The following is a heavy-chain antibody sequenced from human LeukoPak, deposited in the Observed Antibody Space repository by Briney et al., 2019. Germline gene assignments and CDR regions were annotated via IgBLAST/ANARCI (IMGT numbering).Heavy chain of an antibody. Sequence: SETLSLTCTVSGGSISSSSYYWGWIRQPPGKGLEWIGSIYYSGSTYYNPSLKSRVTISVDTSKNQFSLKLSSVTTADTAVYYCARQTGSGLFILPGGQGTLVTVSS. CDR3: ARQTGSGLFILP. V-gene: IGHV4-39*07. D-gene: IGHD3/OR15-3a*01. CDR2: IYYSGST. J-gene: IGHJ4*02. CDR1: GGSISSSSYY.